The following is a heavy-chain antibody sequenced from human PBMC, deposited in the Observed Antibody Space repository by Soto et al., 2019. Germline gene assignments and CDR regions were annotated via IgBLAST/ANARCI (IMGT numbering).Heavy chain of an antibody. Sequence: PSETLSLTXTVSGGSIRASNYYWGWVRQPPGKGLDWIGNIYYSGSTYYHPSLQSRVTISVDTSKNQFSLKLSSVTAADTAVYYCARGAYYGSGSLSTRTYYYYGMDVWGQGTTVTVSS. J-gene: IGHJ6*02. V-gene: IGHV4-39*07. D-gene: IGHD3-10*01. CDR2: IYYSGST. CDR1: GGSIRASNYY. CDR3: ARGAYYGSGSLSTRTYYYYGMDV.